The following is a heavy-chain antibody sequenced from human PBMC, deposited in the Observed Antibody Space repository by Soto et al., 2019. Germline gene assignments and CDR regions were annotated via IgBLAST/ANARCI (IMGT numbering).Heavy chain of an antibody. Sequence: QVQLVQSRAEMKTPGSSVNVSCTASGDTFNFYTLSWVRRAPGQGLEWMGGIIPMLGMSNYAQKFQGRVTMIADKSTRTVYMVLSGLRSEDTALYYCATNYGSGSTHFDNWGQGTLVTVS. D-gene: IGHD3-10*01. J-gene: IGHJ4*02. CDR3: ATNYGSGSTHFDN. CDR2: IIPMLGMS. CDR1: GDTFNFYT. V-gene: IGHV1-69*02.